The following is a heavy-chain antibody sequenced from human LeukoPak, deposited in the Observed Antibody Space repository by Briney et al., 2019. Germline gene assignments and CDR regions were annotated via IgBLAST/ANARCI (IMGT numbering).Heavy chain of an antibody. V-gene: IGHV4-61*02. CDR2: IYTSGST. CDR1: GGSISSGSYD. CDR3: AGDHCSSTSCYYGVDY. Sequence: NPSETLSLTCTVSGGSISSGSYDWSWIRQPAGKGLEWIGRIYTSGSTNYNPSLKSRFTISVDTSKNQFSLKLSSVTAADTAVYYCAGDHCSSTSCYYGVDYWGQGTLVTVSS. D-gene: IGHD2-2*01. J-gene: IGHJ4*02.